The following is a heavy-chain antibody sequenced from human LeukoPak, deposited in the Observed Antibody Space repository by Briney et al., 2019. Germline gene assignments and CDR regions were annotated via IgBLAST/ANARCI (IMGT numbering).Heavy chain of an antibody. CDR3: ARRRRGDFDDSIDY. Sequence: PSETLSLTCTVSGGSISSYYWSWIRQPPGKGLEWIGYIYYSGSTNYNPSLKSRVTISLGTSKNQFSLKLSSVTAADTAVYYCARRRRGDFDDSIDYWGQGTLVTVSS. V-gene: IGHV4-59*12. CDR2: IYYSGST. J-gene: IGHJ4*02. CDR1: GGSISSYY. D-gene: IGHD4-17*01.